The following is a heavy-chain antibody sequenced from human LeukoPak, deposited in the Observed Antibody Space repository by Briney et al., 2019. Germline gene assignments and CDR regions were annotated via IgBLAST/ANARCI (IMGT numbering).Heavy chain of an antibody. D-gene: IGHD3-10*01. CDR2: IIPSLSRP. J-gene: IGHJ4*02. CDR3: TRDSSSGSGSFAY. V-gene: IGHV1-69*04. Sequence: VGRIIPSLSRPNYAQKFQGRITFTADKSTSTAYMELGSLTSEDTAVYYCTRDSSSGSGSFAYWGQGTLVTVSS.